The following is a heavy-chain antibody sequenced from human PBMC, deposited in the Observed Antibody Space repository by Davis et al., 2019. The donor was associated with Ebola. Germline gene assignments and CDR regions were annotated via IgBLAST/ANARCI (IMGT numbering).Heavy chain of an antibody. CDR1: GFSFSNAW. CDR3: VCTLDY. J-gene: IGHJ4*02. D-gene: IGHD2-2*01. Sequence: GESLKISCAASGFSFSNAWMSWVRQAPGKGLVWVSRINSDGSSTSYADSVKGRFTISRDNAKNTLYLQMNSLRAEDTAVYYCVCTLDYWGQGTLVTVSS. CDR2: INSDGSST. V-gene: IGHV3-74*01.